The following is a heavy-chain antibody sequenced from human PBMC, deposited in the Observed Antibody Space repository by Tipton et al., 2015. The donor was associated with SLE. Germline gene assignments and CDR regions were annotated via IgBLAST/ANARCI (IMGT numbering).Heavy chain of an antibody. CDR3: ARDAIVVVSGWFDP. CDR2: INPTSGGT. Sequence: QLVQSGAEVKTPGASVKVSCKASGYTFTSYGISWVRQAPGQGLEWMGWINPTSGGTNYAQKFQGRVTMTRDTSISTAYMELSRLRSDDTAVYYCARDAIVVVSGWFDPWGQGTLVAVSS. D-gene: IGHD3-22*01. CDR1: GYTFTSYG. V-gene: IGHV1-2*02. J-gene: IGHJ5*02.